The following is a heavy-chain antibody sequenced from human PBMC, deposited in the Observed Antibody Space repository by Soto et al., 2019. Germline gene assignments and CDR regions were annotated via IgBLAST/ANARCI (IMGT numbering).Heavy chain of an antibody. Sequence: GGSLRLSCAASGFTFSNYAMSWVRQAPGKGLEWVSAISGSGGATYYADSVKGRFTISRDNSKNTLYLQMHSLTAEDTAVYYCAKASDFWSGYPFDHWGQGTQVTVSS. CDR2: ISGSGGAT. J-gene: IGHJ4*02. D-gene: IGHD3-3*01. CDR1: GFTFSNYA. V-gene: IGHV3-23*01. CDR3: AKASDFWSGYPFDH.